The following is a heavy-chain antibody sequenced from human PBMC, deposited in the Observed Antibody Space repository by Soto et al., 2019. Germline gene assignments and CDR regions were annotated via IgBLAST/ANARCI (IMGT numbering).Heavy chain of an antibody. V-gene: IGHV4-59*01. D-gene: IGHD3-9*01. J-gene: IGHJ6*02. Sequence: QVQLQESGPGLVRPSETLSLTCTVSGGSITGYYWSWIRQTPGKGLEWIGYILYSGNTNYNPSLKRPVTISVDTSNNQFSLRLTSVTAADTAVYFCARDWGLRHFDDINYGVDVWGQGTTVTVSS. CDR3: ARDWGLRHFDDINYGVDV. CDR1: GGSITGYY. CDR2: ILYSGNT.